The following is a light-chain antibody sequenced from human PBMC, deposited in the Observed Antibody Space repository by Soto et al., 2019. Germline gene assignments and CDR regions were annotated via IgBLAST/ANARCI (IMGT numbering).Light chain of an antibody. CDR2: GNS. J-gene: IGLJ3*02. CDR3: QSYDSSLSGWV. V-gene: IGLV1-40*01. Sequence: QAVVTQPPSMSGAPGQRVTISCTGSSSNIGAGYVVHWYQQLPGTAPKLLIYGNSNRPSGVPDRFSGSKSGTSASLAITGLQAEDEADYYCQSYDSSLSGWVFGGGTKLTVL. CDR1: SSNIGAGYV.